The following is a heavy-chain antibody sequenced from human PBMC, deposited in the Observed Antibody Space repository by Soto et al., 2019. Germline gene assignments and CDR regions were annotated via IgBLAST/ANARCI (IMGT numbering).Heavy chain of an antibody. D-gene: IGHD3-9*01. CDR1: GFDFRTYT. CDR2: IYGGGGGET. CDR3: ARGYANYDILTGLRMDYYYYYMDV. Sequence: GGSLRLSCAASGFDFRTYTMSWVRQAPGKGLEWVAGIYGGGGGETFYAASVRGRFTISRDNSISTLYLQISSLRADDTAIYYCARGYANYDILTGLRMDYYYYYMDVWGKGTTVTVSS. J-gene: IGHJ6*03. V-gene: IGHV3-23*01.